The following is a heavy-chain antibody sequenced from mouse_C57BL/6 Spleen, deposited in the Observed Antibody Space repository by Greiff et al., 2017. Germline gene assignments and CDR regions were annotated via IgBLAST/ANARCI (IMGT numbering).Heavy chain of an antibody. Sequence: VQLQQPGAELVRPGSSVKLSCKASGYTFTSYWLDWVKQRPGQGLEWIGNIYPSDSETHYNQKFKDKATLTVDKSSSTAYMQRSSLTSVDSAVYYCARDYEDAMEDWGQGTSVTVSS. V-gene: IGHV1-61*01. CDR2: IYPSDSET. CDR3: ARDYEDAMED. J-gene: IGHJ4*01. CDR1: GYTFTSYW. D-gene: IGHD2-4*01.